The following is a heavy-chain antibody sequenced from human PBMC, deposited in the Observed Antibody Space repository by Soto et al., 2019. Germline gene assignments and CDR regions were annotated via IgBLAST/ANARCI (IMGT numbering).Heavy chain of an antibody. CDR1: GFTFRSFT. Sequence: LRLSCAASGFTFRSFTMNWVRQAPGKGLEWVSTISSNSAYIYYTDALRDRFTISRDNAKNSLHLQMNSLRAEDTAVYYCTRGASRDSSARGWFDPWGPGTLVTVSS. CDR2: ISSNSAYI. D-gene: IGHD6-13*01. J-gene: IGHJ5*02. CDR3: TRGASRDSSARGWFDP. V-gene: IGHV3-21*01.